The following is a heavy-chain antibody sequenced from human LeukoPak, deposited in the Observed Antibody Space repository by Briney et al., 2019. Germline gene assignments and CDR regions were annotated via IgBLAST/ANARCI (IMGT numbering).Heavy chain of an antibody. CDR3: ARGIQGDGVLHPIGGELDY. V-gene: IGHV4-61*02. CDR2: IYTSGST. CDR1: GGSISSGSYY. D-gene: IGHD1-26*01. Sequence: ASETLSLTCTVSGGSISSGSYYWSWIRQPAGKGLEWIGRIYTSGSTNYNPSLKSRVTISVDTSKNQFSLKLSSVTAADTAVYYCARGIQGDGVLHPIGGELDYWGQGTLVTVSS. J-gene: IGHJ4*02.